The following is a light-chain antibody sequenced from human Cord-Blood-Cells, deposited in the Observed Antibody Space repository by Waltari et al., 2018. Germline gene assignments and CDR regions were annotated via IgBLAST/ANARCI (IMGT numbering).Light chain of an antibody. J-gene: IGLJ3*02. V-gene: IGLV2-23*01. CDR2: EGS. CDR1: SSDVGSYNL. CDR3: CSYAGSSTWV. Sequence: QSALTQPASVSGSPGQSITISCTGTSSDVGSYNLVSWYQQHPGKAPKLMIYEGSKRPSGVSNRFSGSKSGHTASLTISGLQAEDEAYYYCCSYAGSSTWVFGGGTKLTVL.